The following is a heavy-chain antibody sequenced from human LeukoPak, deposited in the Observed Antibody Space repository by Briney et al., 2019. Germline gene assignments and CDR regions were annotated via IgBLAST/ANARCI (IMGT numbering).Heavy chain of an antibody. J-gene: IGHJ6*03. CDR1: GGSISSYY. CDR2: IYYSGST. V-gene: IGHV4-59*01. CDR3: ARCYYYYMDV. Sequence: SETLSLTCTVSGGSISSYYWSWIRQTPGKGLEWIGYIYYSGSTNYNPSLKSRVTISVDTSKNQFSLKLSSVTAADTAVYYCARCYYYYMDVWGKGTTVTISS.